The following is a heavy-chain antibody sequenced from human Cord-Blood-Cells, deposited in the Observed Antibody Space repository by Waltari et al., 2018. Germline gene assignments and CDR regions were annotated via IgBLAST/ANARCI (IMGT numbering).Heavy chain of an antibody. CDR1: GYTFTRYD. V-gene: IGHV1-8*01. CDR2: MNPNSGNT. CDR3: ARGLRRYFDL. Sequence: QVPLVQSGAEVKKPGASVKVSCKASGYTFTRYDINWVRQATGHGLEWMGWMNPNSGNTGYAQKVQGRGTMTRNTSISTAYMELSSLRSEDTAVYYCARGLRRYFDLWGRGTLVTVAS. J-gene: IGHJ2*01. D-gene: IGHD3-16*01.